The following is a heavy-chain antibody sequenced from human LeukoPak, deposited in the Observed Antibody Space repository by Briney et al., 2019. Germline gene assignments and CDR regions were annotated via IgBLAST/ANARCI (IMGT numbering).Heavy chain of an antibody. V-gene: IGHV3-23*01. CDR1: GFTFSSYA. Sequence: GGSLRLSCAVSGFTFSSYAMSWVRQAPGKGLEWVSGISANGGSRYYADSVKGRFTISRDNSWNTLYLEMNSLRAEDTAVYYCAKDNTGIYDYVWGSYRYAPFEYWGQGTLVTVSS. CDR3: AKDNTGIYDYVWGSYRYAPFEY. D-gene: IGHD3-16*02. CDR2: ISANGGSR. J-gene: IGHJ4*02.